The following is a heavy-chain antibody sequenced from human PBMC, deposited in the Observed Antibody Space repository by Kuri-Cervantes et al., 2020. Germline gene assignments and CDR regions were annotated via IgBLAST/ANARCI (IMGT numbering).Heavy chain of an antibody. J-gene: IGHJ3*02. CDR2: IYHSGST. V-gene: IGHV4-38-2*01. CDR1: GYSISSDYY. Sequence: GSLRLSCAVSGYSISSDYYWGWLRQPPGKGLEWIGSIYHSGSTYYNPSLKSRVTISVDTSKNQFSLKLSSVTAADTAVYYCARGLYSGSYSVAFDIWGQGTMVTVSS. CDR3: ARGLYSGSYSVAFDI. D-gene: IGHD1-26*01.